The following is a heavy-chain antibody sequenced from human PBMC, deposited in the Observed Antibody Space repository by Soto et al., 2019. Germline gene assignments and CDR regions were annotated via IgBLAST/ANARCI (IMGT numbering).Heavy chain of an antibody. CDR3: SYAPRYHPHNYYYGMDV. J-gene: IGHJ6*02. CDR2: ISYDGSNK. D-gene: IGHD2-2*01. V-gene: IGHV3-30*03. Sequence: PGGSLRLSCAASGFTFSSYGMHWVRQAPGKGLEWVAVISYDGSNKYYADSVKGRFTISRDNSNNTLYLQLNSLRAEDTAVSYWSYAPRYHPHNYYYGMDVWGQGTTVTVSS. CDR1: GFTFSSYG.